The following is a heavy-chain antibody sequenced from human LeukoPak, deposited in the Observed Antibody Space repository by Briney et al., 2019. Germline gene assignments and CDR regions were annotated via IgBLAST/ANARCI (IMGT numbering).Heavy chain of an antibody. CDR2: IIGDGSNT. CDR3: TKDKSPLYYDYIWGSYRLPFDS. V-gene: IGHV3-43*02. CDR1: GFTFDEYA. Sequence: GGSLRLSCAAAGFTFDEYAMHWVRQAPGKGLEWVSLIIGDGSNTWYADSVKGRFTISRDNTENSLYLHMNSLGTEDTAFYYCTKDKSPLYYDYIWGSYRLPFDSGGQGTLVTVSS. D-gene: IGHD3-16*02. J-gene: IGHJ4*02.